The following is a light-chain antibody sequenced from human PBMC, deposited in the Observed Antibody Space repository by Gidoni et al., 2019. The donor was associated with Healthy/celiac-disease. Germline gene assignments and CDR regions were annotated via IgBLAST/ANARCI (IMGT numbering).Light chain of an antibody. CDR1: QSVSRN. CDR2: GAS. CDR3: QQYNNCPPFT. V-gene: IGKV3-15*01. Sequence: VMTQSPATLSVSPGERATLSCRASQSVSRNLAWYQQKPGQAPRLLIYGASTRATDIPARFSGSGSGTEFTLPISSLQSEDFAVYYCQQYNNCPPFTFGGGTKVEIK. J-gene: IGKJ4*01.